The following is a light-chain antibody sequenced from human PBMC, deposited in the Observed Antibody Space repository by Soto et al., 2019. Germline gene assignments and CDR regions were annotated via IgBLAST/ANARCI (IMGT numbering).Light chain of an antibody. V-gene: IGLV1-51*01. J-gene: IGLJ1*01. CDR3: GSWDSSLSAYV. CDR2: DDN. Sequence: HSVLTQPPSVSAARGQKVTISCSGSSSNIGGNSVSWYQQLPGTAPKLLIYDDNKRPSGIPDRFSGSKSGTSATLGITGFQTGDEADYYCGSWDSSLSAYVFGTGTKVTVL. CDR1: SSNIGGNS.